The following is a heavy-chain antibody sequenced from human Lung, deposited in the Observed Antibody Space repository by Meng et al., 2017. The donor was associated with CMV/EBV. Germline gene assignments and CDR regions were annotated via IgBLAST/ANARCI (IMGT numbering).Heavy chain of an antibody. CDR3: ASALGVGDY. CDR1: GFTFSSYA. Sequence: VQLLESGGGLVQAGGSLGLSCAASGFTFSSYAMSWVRQAPGKALEWVSAISGSGGSTYYADSVKGRFTISRDNSKNTLYLQMNSLRAEDTAVYYCASALGVGDYRGQGTLVSVSS. V-gene: IGHV3-23*01. CDR2: ISGSGGST. J-gene: IGHJ4*02.